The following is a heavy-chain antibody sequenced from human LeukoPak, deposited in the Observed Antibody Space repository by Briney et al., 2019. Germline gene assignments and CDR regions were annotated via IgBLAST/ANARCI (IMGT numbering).Heavy chain of an antibody. J-gene: IGHJ5*02. CDR2: IYYSGST. CDR3: ARGELRPLFGYWFDP. D-gene: IGHD3-10*01. CDR1: GGSISSSSYY. Sequence: SETLSLTCTVSGGSISSSSYYWGWIRQPPGKGLEWIGSIYYSGSTYYNPSLKSRVTISVDTSKNQFSLKLSSVTAADTAVYYCARGELRPLFGYWFDPWGQGTLVTVSS. V-gene: IGHV4-39*07.